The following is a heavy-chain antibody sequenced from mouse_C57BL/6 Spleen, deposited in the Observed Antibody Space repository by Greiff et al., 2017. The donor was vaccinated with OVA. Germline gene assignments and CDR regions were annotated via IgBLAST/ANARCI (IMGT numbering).Heavy chain of an antibody. V-gene: IGHV1-64*01. Sequence: VQLQQPGAELVKPGASVKLSCKASGYTFTSYWMHWVKQRPGQGLEWIGMIHPNSGSTNYNEKFKSKATLTVDKSSSTAYMQLSSLTSEDSAVYYCARGGYGSSYAWFAYWGQGTLVTVSA. D-gene: IGHD1-1*01. CDR3: ARGGYGSSYAWFAY. J-gene: IGHJ3*01. CDR1: GYTFTSYW. CDR2: IHPNSGST.